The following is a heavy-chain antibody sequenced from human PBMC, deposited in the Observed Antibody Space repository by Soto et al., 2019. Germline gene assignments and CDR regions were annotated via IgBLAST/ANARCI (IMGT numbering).Heavy chain of an antibody. CDR2: ISGSGGST. CDR3: ARRGSGSYYDY. D-gene: IGHD1-26*01. Sequence: EVQLLESGGGLVQPGGSLRLSCAASGFTFSSYAMRWVRQAPVKGLEWVSAISGSGGSTYYAASVKGRFTISRDNSKLTLYLQLNSLSAEDTAVYYCARRGSGSYYDYWGQGTLVTVSS. V-gene: IGHV3-23*01. J-gene: IGHJ4*02. CDR1: GFTFSSYA.